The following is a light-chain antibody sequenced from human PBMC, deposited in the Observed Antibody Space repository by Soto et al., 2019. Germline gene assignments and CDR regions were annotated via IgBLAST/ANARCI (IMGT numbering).Light chain of an antibody. V-gene: IGLV2-14*01. Sequence: QSALTQPASVSGSPGQSITISCTGTSSDVGGYNYVSWYQQHPGKAPKLMIYDVSNRPSGVSNRFSGSKSGNTASLTISGLQAEDEADYYCSSYTTSSPYVVFGGGTLLTVL. CDR3: SSYTTSSPYVV. CDR2: DVS. J-gene: IGLJ2*01. CDR1: SSDVGGYNY.